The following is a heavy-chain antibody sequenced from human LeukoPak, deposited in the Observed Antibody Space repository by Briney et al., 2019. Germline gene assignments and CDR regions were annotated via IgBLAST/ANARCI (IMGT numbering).Heavy chain of an antibody. CDR3: ARGAGYYGSGSDYFDY. Sequence: GASVKVSCKASGYTFTSYYMHWVRQAPGQGLEWMGIINPSGGSTSYAQKFQGRVTMTRDTSTSTVYMELSSLRSEDTAVYYCARGAGYYGSGSDYFDYWGQGTLVTVSS. V-gene: IGHV1-46*01. CDR2: INPSGGST. J-gene: IGHJ4*02. CDR1: GYTFTSYY. D-gene: IGHD3-10*01.